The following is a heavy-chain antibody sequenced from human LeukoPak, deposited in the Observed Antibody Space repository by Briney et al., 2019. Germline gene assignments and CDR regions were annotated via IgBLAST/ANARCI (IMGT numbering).Heavy chain of an antibody. D-gene: IGHD1-26*01. CDR3: AREVVPYSGSYYIDY. CDR1: GFTFSIYA. J-gene: IGHJ4*02. V-gene: IGHV3-48*02. CDR2: ISSISSTV. Sequence: GGSLRLSCAASGFTFSIYAMNWVRQAPGKGLEWVSYISSISSTVYYADSVQGRFTISRDNAKNSLYLQMNSLRDEDTAVYYCAREVVPYSGSYYIDYWGQGTLVTVSS.